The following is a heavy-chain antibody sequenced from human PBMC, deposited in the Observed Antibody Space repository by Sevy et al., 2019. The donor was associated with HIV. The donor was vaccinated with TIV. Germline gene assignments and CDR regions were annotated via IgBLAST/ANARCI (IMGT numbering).Heavy chain of an antibody. D-gene: IGHD1-26*01. Sequence: GGSLRLSCTGSGFSFSYYGIHWVRQAPGKGLDWVALISHDGINEYYADSVKGRFTISRDNSKNTVYLEMNRLRNEDTVIYFCANAYSGSYSHSYLYALDVWGQGTTVTVSS. V-gene: IGHV3-30*18. CDR1: GFSFSYYG. CDR2: ISHDGINE. CDR3: ANAYSGSYSHSYLYALDV. J-gene: IGHJ6*02.